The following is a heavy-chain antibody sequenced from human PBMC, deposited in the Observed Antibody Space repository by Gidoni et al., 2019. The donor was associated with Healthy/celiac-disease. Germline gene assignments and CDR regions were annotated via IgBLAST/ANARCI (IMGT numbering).Heavy chain of an antibody. CDR3: ASADGDYYYYGMDV. CDR2: ISAYNGNT. CDR1: GYTFTSYG. J-gene: IGHJ6*02. V-gene: IGHV1-18*01. Sequence: QVQLVQSGAEVTKPGASVKVSCKASGYTFTSYGISWVRQAPGQGLEWMGWISAYNGNTNYAQKLQGRVTMTTDTSTSTAYMELRSLRADDTAVYYCASADGDYYYYGMDVWGQGTTVTVSS. D-gene: IGHD4-17*01.